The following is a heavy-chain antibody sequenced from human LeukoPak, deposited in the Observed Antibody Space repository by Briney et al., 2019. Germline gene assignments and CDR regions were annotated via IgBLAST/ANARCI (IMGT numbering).Heavy chain of an antibody. CDR2: ITSSSSSN. V-gene: IGHV3-21*05. CDR1: EFTFNGYN. J-gene: IGHJ4*02. CDR3: ARGDLYYYDSSGGDY. Sequence: GGSLRLSCAASEFTFNGYNMNWVRQAPGKGLEWISYITSSSSSNSYADSVKGRFSISRDNARSSLYLQMNSLRAEDTAVYYCARGDLYYYDSSGGDYWGQGTLVTVSS. D-gene: IGHD3-22*01.